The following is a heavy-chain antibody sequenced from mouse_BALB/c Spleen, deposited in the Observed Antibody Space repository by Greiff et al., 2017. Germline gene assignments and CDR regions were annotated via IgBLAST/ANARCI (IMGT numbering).Heavy chain of an antibody. CDR1: GFTFTDYY. CDR3: ARFLTGAFAY. J-gene: IGHJ3*01. CDR2: IRNKANGYTT. Sequence: EVKLVESGGGLVQPGGSLRLSCATSGFTFTDYYMSWVRQPPGKALEWLGFIRNKANGYTTEYSASVKGRFTISRDNSQSILYLQMNTLRAEDSATYYCARFLTGAFAYCGQGTLVTVSA. V-gene: IGHV7-3*02. D-gene: IGHD4-1*01.